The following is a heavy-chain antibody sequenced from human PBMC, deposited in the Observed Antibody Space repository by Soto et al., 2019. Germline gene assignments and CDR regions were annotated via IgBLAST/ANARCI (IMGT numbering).Heavy chain of an antibody. D-gene: IGHD5-12*01. J-gene: IGHJ4*02. CDR3: ARATYSGYDLDY. V-gene: IGHV3-21*01. Sequence: EVPLVESGGGLVKPGGSLRLSCAASGFTFSSYSMNWVRQAPGKGLEWVSSISSSSSYIYYADSVKGRFTISRDNAKNSLYLQMNSLRAEDTAVYYCARATYSGYDLDYWGQGTLVTVSS. CDR2: ISSSSSYI. CDR1: GFTFSSYS.